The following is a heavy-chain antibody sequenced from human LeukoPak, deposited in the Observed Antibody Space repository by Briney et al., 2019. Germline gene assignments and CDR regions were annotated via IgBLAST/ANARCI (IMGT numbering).Heavy chain of an antibody. D-gene: IGHD6-6*01. CDR3: AREEQLVRTCPFGY. CDR2: ISSSSSYI. J-gene: IGHJ4*02. CDR1: GFTFSSYS. Sequence: GGSLRLSCAASGFTFSSYSMTWVRQAPGKGLEWVSSISSSSSYIYYADSVKGRFTISRDNAKNSLYLQMNSLRAEDTAVYYCAREEQLVRTCPFGYWGQGTLVTVSS. V-gene: IGHV3-21*01.